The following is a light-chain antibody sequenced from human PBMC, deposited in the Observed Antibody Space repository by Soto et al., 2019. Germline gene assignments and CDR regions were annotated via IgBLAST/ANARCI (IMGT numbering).Light chain of an antibody. V-gene: IGKV3-15*01. CDR1: QSVTSN. Sequence: ENVLTQSPGALSLSPGERATLSCRASQSVTSNLAWYQQKPGQAPRLLLYGASTRATGIPARFSGSASGTEFTLTISSLQSEDSAVYYCQQYNDWPLTFGGGTKVEVK. CDR2: GAS. CDR3: QQYNDWPLT. J-gene: IGKJ4*01.